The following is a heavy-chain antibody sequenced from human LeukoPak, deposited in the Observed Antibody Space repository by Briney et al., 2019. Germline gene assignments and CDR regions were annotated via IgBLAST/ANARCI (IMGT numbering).Heavy chain of an antibody. CDR2: INHSGST. Sequence: SETLSLTCVVYSGSSSGYYWSWIRPPPGKGLDWIGEINHSGSTNYNPSLKSRVTIPVDTSKNQFSLKLSSVTAADTAVYYCARRVLRYFDLKVDYWGQGTLVTVSS. D-gene: IGHD3-9*01. CDR1: SGSSSGYY. CDR3: ARRVLRYFDLKVDY. J-gene: IGHJ4*02. V-gene: IGHV4-34*01.